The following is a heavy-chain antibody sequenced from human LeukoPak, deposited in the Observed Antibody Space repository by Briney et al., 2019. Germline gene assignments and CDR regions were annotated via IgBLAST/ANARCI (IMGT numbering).Heavy chain of an antibody. D-gene: IGHD3-9*01. Sequence: ASVKVSCKASGYTFTNYGISWVRQAPGQGLEWMGWISAYNGNTNYAQKLQGRVTMTTDTSTSTAYMELRSLRSDDTAVYYCARMGGYYDILTGYYPPLYYFDYWGQGTLVTVSS. V-gene: IGHV1-18*01. CDR1: GYTFTNYG. J-gene: IGHJ4*02. CDR3: ARMGGYYDILTGYYPPLYYFDY. CDR2: ISAYNGNT.